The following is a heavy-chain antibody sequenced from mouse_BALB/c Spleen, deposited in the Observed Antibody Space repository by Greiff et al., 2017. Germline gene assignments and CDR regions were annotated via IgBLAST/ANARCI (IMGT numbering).Heavy chain of an antibody. D-gene: IGHD2-14*01. CDR3: ARAYRYDGRDWFAY. J-gene: IGHJ3*01. V-gene: IGHV1-69*02. CDR2: IDPSDSYT. CDR1: GYTFTSYW. Sequence: QVQLQQPGAELVKPGASVKLSCKASGYTFTSYWMHWVKQRPGQGLEWIGEIDPSDSYTNYNQKFKGKATLTVDKSSSTAYMQLSSLTSEDSAVYDCARAYRYDGRDWFAYWGQGTLVTVSA.